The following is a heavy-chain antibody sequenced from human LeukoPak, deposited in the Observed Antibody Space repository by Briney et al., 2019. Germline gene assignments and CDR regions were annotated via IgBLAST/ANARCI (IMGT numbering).Heavy chain of an antibody. CDR1: GFTFSSYA. V-gene: IGHV3-30-3*01. CDR2: ISYGGSTK. CDR3: ARGSVGTPPPFDY. D-gene: IGHD2-15*01. J-gene: IGHJ4*02. Sequence: GGSLRLSCAASGFTFSSYALHWVRQAPGKGLDWVALISYGGSTKSYADSVKGRFTISRDSSTLYLQMNSLGIEDTAVYYCARGSVGTPPPFDYWGQGTLVTVSP.